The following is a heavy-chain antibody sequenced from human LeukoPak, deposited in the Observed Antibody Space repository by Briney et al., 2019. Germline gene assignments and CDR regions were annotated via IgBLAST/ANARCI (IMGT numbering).Heavy chain of an antibody. CDR3: ARLGKGFGVYYYMDV. CDR1: GGSISSSSYY. J-gene: IGHJ6*03. Sequence: KSSETLSLTCTVSGGSISSSSYYWGWIRQPPGKGLEWIGSIYYSGSTYYNPSLKSRVTISVDTSKNQFSLKLSSVTAADTAVYYCARLGKGFGVYYYMDVWGKGTTVTISS. V-gene: IGHV4-39*01. D-gene: IGHD3-10*01. CDR2: IYYSGST.